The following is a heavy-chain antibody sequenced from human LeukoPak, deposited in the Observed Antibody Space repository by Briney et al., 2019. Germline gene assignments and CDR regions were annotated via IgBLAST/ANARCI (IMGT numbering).Heavy chain of an antibody. V-gene: IGHV6-1*01. D-gene: IGHD6-6*01. Sequence: SQTLSLTCVISGDSVSSNSAAWNWIRQSPSRGLEWLGRTYYRSKWYNDYAVSVKSRITINPDTSKNQFSLQLNSVTPEDTAVYYCARAGWYSSSSVFDYWGQGTLVTVSS. CDR3: ARAGWYSSSSVFDY. J-gene: IGHJ4*02. CDR1: GDSVSSNSAA. CDR2: TYYRSKWYN.